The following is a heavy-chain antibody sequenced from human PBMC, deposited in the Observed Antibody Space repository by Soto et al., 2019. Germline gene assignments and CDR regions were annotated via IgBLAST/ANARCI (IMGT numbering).Heavy chain of an antibody. V-gene: IGHV4-59*11. D-gene: IGHD7-27*01. Sequence: QVQLQASGPGLVKPSETLSLTGTVSVGSISNHYWSWILQPPGKGLECIGYIYYNGNTNYNPPLKSRVTMSVDTSKNQISLELSSVTAADTAVYYCTRANWYSEYWGQGTLVTVSS. CDR3: TRANWYSEY. CDR2: IYYNGNT. J-gene: IGHJ4*02. CDR1: VGSISNHY.